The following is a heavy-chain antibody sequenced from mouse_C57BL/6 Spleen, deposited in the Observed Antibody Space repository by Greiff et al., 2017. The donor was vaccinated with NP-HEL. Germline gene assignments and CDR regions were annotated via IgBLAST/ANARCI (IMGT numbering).Heavy chain of an antibody. Sequence: QVQLQQPGAELVKPGASVKLSCKASGYTFTSYWMQWVKQRPGQGLEWIGEIDPSDSYTNYNQKFKGKATLTVDTSSSTAYMQLSSLTSEDSAVYYCARREGWYVFDYWGQGTTLTVSS. J-gene: IGHJ2*01. CDR2: IDPSDSYT. CDR1: GYTFTSYW. V-gene: IGHV1-50*01. CDR3: ARREGWYVFDY. D-gene: IGHD2-1*01.